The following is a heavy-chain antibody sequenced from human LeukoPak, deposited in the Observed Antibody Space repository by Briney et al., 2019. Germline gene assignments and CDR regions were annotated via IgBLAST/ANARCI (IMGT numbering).Heavy chain of an antibody. V-gene: IGHV1-2*02. CDR2: INPNSGGT. Sequence: ASVKVSCKASGYTFTGYYMHWVRQAPGQGLEWMGWINPNSGGTNYAQKFQGRVTMTRDTSISTAYMELSRLRSDDTAVYYCARDLTYCSSTSCSPRNWFDPWGQGTLVTVSS. CDR3: ARDLTYCSSTSCSPRNWFDP. J-gene: IGHJ5*02. D-gene: IGHD2-2*01. CDR1: GYTFTGYY.